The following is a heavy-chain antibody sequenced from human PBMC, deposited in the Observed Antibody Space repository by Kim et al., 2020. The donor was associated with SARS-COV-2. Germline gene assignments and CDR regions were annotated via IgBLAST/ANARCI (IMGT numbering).Heavy chain of an antibody. CDR2: INHSGST. Sequence: SETLSLTCAVYGGSFSGYYWSWIRQPPGKGLEWIGEINHSGSTNYNPSLKSRVTISVDTSKNQFSLKLSSVTAADTAVYYCASLGIAARTYYYYYMDVWGKGTTVTVSS. J-gene: IGHJ6*03. D-gene: IGHD6-6*01. V-gene: IGHV4-34*01. CDR1: GGSFSGYY. CDR3: ASLGIAARTYYYYYMDV.